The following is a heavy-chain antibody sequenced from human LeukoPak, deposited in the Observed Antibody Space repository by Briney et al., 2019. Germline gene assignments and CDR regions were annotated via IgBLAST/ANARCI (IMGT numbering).Heavy chain of an antibody. CDR2: INTNTGNP. Sequence: ASVKVSCKASGYTFTSYAMNWVRQAPGQGLEWMGWINTNTGNPTYAQGFTGRFVFSLDTSVSTAYLQISSLKAEDTAVYYCARGPVLRYFDWLLYEDYYYYMDVWGKGTTVTVSS. V-gene: IGHV7-4-1*02. J-gene: IGHJ6*03. D-gene: IGHD3-9*01. CDR1: GYTFTSYA. CDR3: ARGPVLRYFDWLLYEDYYYYMDV.